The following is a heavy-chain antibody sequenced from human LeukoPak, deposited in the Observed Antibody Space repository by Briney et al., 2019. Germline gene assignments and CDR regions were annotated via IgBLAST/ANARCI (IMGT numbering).Heavy chain of an antibody. V-gene: IGHV4-38-2*02. D-gene: IGHD3-10*01. Sequence: SSETLSLTCTVSGYSISSGYYWGWIRQPPGKGLEWIGTIYHSGNTYYNPSLKSRVTISVDTSKNQFSLKLSSVTAADTAVYFCAREDYYYGSGSYYKSGANWFDPWGQGTLVTVSS. CDR1: GYSISSGYY. CDR3: AREDYYYGSGSYYKSGANWFDP. J-gene: IGHJ5*02. CDR2: IYHSGNT.